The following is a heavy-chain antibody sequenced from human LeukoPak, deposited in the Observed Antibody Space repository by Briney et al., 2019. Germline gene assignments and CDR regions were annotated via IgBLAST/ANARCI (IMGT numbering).Heavy chain of an antibody. V-gene: IGHV3-30*18. CDR3: AKDQRDGYNSDFFPAFDY. Sequence: GGSLRLSCAASGFTFSSYGMHWVRQAPGKGLEWVAVISYDGSNKYYADSVKGRFTISRDNSKNTLYLQMNSLRAEDTAVYYCAKDQRDGYNSDFFPAFDYWGQGTLVTVSS. D-gene: IGHD5-24*01. J-gene: IGHJ4*02. CDR1: GFTFSSYG. CDR2: ISYDGSNK.